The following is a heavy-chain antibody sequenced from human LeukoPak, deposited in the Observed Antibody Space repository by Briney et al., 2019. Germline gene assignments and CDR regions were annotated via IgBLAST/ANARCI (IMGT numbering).Heavy chain of an antibody. CDR3: ARGWYYDFWSGYSAACWFDP. D-gene: IGHD3-3*01. CDR1: GGSLSGYY. J-gene: IGHJ5*02. CDR2: INHSGST. V-gene: IGHV4-34*01. Sequence: SGTLSLTCAVYGGSLSGYYWSWIRQPPGKGLEWIGEINHSGSTNYNPSLKSRVTISVDTSKNQFSLKLSSVTAADTAVYYCARGWYYDFWSGYSAACWFDPWGQGTLVTVSS.